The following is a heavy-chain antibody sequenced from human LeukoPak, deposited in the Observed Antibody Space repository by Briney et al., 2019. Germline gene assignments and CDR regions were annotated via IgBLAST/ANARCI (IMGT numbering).Heavy chain of an antibody. CDR2: ISGSSTYI. Sequence: GGSLRLSCAASGFTFSVAAMTWVRQAPGKGLEWVSSISGSSTYIYSANSLKGRFSISRDNAKNSLYLQMNSLRAEDTAVYFCARASLSEIIAAEAFFDSWGQGTLVTVSS. CDR3: ARASLSEIIAAEAFFDS. V-gene: IGHV3-21*01. J-gene: IGHJ4*02. CDR1: GFTFSVAA. D-gene: IGHD6-13*01.